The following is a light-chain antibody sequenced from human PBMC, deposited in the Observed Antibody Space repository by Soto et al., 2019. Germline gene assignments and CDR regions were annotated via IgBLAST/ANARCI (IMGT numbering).Light chain of an antibody. CDR1: QDIRNY. CDR2: GAS. Sequence: DIQMTQSPSSLSASVGARVSITCQASQDIRNYLSWFQQKPGRAPKLLIYGASNLETGVPSRFRGSGYGTDFTFTISSLQPEDIATYYCQQYHNLPPFTFGPGTKEDIK. CDR3: QQYHNLPPFT. J-gene: IGKJ3*01. V-gene: IGKV1-33*01.